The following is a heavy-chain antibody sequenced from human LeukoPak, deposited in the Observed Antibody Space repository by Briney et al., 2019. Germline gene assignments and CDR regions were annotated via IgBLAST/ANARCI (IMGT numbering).Heavy chain of an antibody. CDR2: IYHSGST. CDR1: GYSISSGYY. CDR3: ARTVNGYFDY. V-gene: IGHV4-38-2*02. J-gene: IGHJ4*02. Sequence: SETLSLTCTVSGYSISSGYYWGWIRQPPGKGLEWIGSIYHSGSTYYNPSLKSRVTISIDTSKNQFSLKLSSVTAADTAVYYCARTVNGYFDYWGQGTLVTVSS.